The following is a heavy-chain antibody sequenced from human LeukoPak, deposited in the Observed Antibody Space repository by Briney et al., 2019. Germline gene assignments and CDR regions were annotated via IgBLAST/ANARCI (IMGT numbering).Heavy chain of an antibody. J-gene: IGHJ4*02. CDR3: ARQRDYGNDIYSRYFDF. V-gene: IGHV5-51*01. D-gene: IGHD4-11*01. CDR2: VYPGDSDN. CDR1: GYRFTTYW. Sequence: GGALKISFKASGYRFTTYWIAWVRPLPGKGREGMGRVYPGDSDNTYSPSFQGQVTISADRSINTAYLHWSLLKASDSAIYYCARQRDYGNDIYSRYFDFWGQGNLVTVSS.